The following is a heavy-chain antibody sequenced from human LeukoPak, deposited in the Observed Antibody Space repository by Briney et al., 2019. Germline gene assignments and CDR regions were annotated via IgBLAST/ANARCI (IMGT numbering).Heavy chain of an antibody. V-gene: IGHV4-59*01. J-gene: IGHJ4*02. D-gene: IGHD2-15*01. CDR2: IYYSGST. CDR3: ASSDMANFDY. CDR1: GGSISIYY. Sequence: SETLSLTCTVSGGSISIYYWSWIRQPPGKGLEWIGYIYYSGSTNYNPSLKSRVTISVDTSKNQFSLKLSSVTAADTAVYYCASSDMANFDYWGQGTLVTVSS.